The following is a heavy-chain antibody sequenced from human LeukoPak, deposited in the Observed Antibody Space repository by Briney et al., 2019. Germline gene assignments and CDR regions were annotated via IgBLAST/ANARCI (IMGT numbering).Heavy chain of an antibody. D-gene: IGHD2-2*01. J-gene: IGHJ4*02. CDR2: IYYSGTA. CDR1: SGSISSGGDY. CDR3: ARVYCGSSSCYYFDY. V-gene: IGHV4-31*01. Sequence: SETLSLTCTVSSGSISSGGDYWSWIRQHPGKGLEWIGYIYYSGTAYYNPSLQSLVTMSVDKSKNLFSLKLSSVTAADTAMYYCARVYCGSSSCYYFDYWGQGILVTVSS.